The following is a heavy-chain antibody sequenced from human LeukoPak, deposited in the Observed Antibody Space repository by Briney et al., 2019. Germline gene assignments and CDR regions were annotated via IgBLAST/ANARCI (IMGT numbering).Heavy chain of an antibody. CDR3: ARPSVRRSGSYEGSLGY. D-gene: IGHD1-26*01. CDR2: IWYDGSEK. J-gene: IGHJ4*02. CDR1: GFTFSTYG. Sequence: GGSLRLSCAASGFTFSTYGMHWVRQAPGKGLEWVAFIWYDGSEKYYTDSVKGRSTISRDNSKNTLYLQMNSLRAEDTAVYYCARPSVRRSGSYEGSLGYWGQGTLVTVSS. V-gene: IGHV3-30*02.